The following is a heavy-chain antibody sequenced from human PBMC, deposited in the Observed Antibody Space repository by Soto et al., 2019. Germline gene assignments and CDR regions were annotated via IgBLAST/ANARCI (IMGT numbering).Heavy chain of an antibody. J-gene: IGHJ5*02. CDR1: GGTFSSYA. CDR2: IIPIFGTT. V-gene: IGHV1-69*13. CDR3: ARDRGAVIAAAAPGNWFDP. D-gene: IGHD6-13*01. Sequence: SVKVSCKASGGTFSSYAISWVRQAPGQGLEWMGGIIPIFGTTNYAQKFQGRVTITADESTSTAYMELSSLRFEDTAVYYCARDRGAVIAAAAPGNWFDPWGQGTLVTVSS.